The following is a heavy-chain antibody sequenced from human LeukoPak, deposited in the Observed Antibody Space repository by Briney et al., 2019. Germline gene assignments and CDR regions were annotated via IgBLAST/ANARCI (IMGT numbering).Heavy chain of an antibody. D-gene: IGHD6-13*01. CDR3: ARLGSSSWLDAFDI. CDR2: IYYSGST. CDR1: GGSISSSSYY. J-gene: IGHJ3*02. V-gene: IGHV4-39*01. Sequence: SETLSLTCTVSGGSISSSSYYWGWIRQPPGKGLEWIGSIYYSGSTYYNPSLKSRVTVSVDTSKNQFSLKLSSVTAADTAVYYCARLGSSSWLDAFDIWGQGTMVTVSS.